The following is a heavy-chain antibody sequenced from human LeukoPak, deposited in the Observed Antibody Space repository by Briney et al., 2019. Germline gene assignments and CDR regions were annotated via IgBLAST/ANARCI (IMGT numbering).Heavy chain of an antibody. CDR2: ISWNSGSI. CDR3: ARESRLLWFGELLPPFDY. V-gene: IGHV3-9*01. J-gene: IGHJ4*02. Sequence: PGGSLRLSCAASGFTFDDYAMHWVRQAPGKGLEWVSGISWNSGSIGYADSVKGRFTISRDNAKNSLYLQMNSLRADDTAVYYCARESRLLWFGELLPPFDYWGQGTLVTVSS. CDR1: GFTFDDYA. D-gene: IGHD3-10*01.